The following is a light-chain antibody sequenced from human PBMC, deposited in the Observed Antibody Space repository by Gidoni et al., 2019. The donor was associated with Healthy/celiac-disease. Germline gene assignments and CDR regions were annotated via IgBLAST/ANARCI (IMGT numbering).Light chain of an antibody. CDR2: AAS. V-gene: IGKV1-39*01. Sequence: QMTQSPSSLSASVGDRVTITCRASQSISSYLNWYQQKPGKAPKLLIYAASSLQSGVPSRFSGSGSGTDFTLTISSLQPEDFATYYCQQSYSTPHTFGQGTKLEIK. CDR3: QQSYSTPHT. J-gene: IGKJ2*01. CDR1: QSISSY.